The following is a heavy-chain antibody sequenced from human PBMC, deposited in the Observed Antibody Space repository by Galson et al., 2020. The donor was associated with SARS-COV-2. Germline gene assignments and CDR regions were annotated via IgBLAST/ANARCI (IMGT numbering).Heavy chain of an antibody. CDR1: GGAISSGNYY. V-gene: IGHV4-31*03. D-gene: IGHD3-10*01. CDR2: ISYSGST. Sequence: ASETLSLTCPVSGGAISSGNYYWSWIRQHPGKGLEWIGYISYSGSTKYNSSLKSRLTISVDTSKNQFSLNRSSVTAADTAVYYCARGEGRVTLVRGVIIGVDSWGQGTLVTVSS. CDR3: ARGEGRVTLVRGVIIGVDS. J-gene: IGHJ4*02.